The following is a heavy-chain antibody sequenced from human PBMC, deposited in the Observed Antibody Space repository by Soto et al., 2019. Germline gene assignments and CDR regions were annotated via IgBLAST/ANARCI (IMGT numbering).Heavy chain of an antibody. CDR2: IYSSGSA. CDR3: ARHPVFFGSGSYLDY. V-gene: IGHV4-39*01. J-gene: IGHJ4*02. D-gene: IGHD3-10*01. Sequence: PSETLSLTCTVSGDSISNNNFYWGWIRQPPGKGLEWIGTIYSSGSAYYNPSLMSRVTMSMDTSNNQFSLKLTSITAADTALYYCARHPVFFGSGSYLDYWGQGTQVTVSS. CDR1: GDSISNNNFY.